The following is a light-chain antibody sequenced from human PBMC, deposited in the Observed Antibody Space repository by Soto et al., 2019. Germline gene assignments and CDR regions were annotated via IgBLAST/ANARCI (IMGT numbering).Light chain of an antibody. V-gene: IGKV3-15*01. CDR3: QQYYNWPWT. CDR2: GAS. J-gene: IGKJ1*01. CDR1: QSITTH. Sequence: IVMKKSLGTLSLSAGDRATLSCRASQSITTHLAWYQQNPGQAPRLLIHGASTRATGIPARFSGSGSGTEFTLTISGLQSEDFAVYYCQQYYNWPWTFGQGTKV.